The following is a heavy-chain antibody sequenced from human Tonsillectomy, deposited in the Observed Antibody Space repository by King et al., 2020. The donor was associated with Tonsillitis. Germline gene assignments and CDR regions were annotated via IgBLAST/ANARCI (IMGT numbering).Heavy chain of an antibody. D-gene: IGHD2-15*01. J-gene: IGHJ6*01. CDR3: ARNGSGGSAYYYYGIDV. V-gene: IGHV5-10-1*03. CDR1: GYIFTNYW. Sequence: VQLVESGAEVKKSGESLRISCKGSGYIFTNYWISWVRHMPGKGLEWMGRIDPSDSYTNYSPSFQGHVTISADKSISTAYLQWSSLKASDTAIFYCARNGSGGSAYYYYGIDVWGQGTTVTVSS. CDR2: IDPSDSYT.